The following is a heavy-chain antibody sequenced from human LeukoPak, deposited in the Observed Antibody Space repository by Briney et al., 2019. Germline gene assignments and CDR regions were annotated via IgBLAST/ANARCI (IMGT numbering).Heavy chain of an antibody. CDR2: IYYSGST. CDR1: GYSISSGYY. CDR3: ARESRISIFGLYYFDY. Sequence: SETLSLTCTVSGYSISSGYYWGWIRQPPGKGLEWIGYIYYSGSTYYNPSLKSRVTISVDTSKNQFSLKLSSVTAADTAVYYCARESRISIFGLYYFDYWGQGTLVTVSS. V-gene: IGHV4-38-2*02. J-gene: IGHJ4*02. D-gene: IGHD3-3*01.